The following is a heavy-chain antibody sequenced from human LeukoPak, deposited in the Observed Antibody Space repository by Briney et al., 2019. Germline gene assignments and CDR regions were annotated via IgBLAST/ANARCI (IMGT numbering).Heavy chain of an antibody. Sequence: SQTLSLTCTVSGGSISSGGYYWSWIRQHPGKGLEWIGYIYYSGSTYYNPSLKSRVTISVDTSKNQFSLKLSSVTAADTAVYYCARSSSSPWLPFDYWGQGTLVTVSS. CDR2: IYYSGST. CDR1: GGSISSGGYY. J-gene: IGHJ4*02. V-gene: IGHV4-31*03. CDR3: ARSSSSPWLPFDY. D-gene: IGHD6-13*01.